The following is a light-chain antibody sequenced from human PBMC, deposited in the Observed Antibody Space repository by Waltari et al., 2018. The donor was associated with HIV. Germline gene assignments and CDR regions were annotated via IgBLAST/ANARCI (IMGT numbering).Light chain of an antibody. CDR3: QQRSGYYS. CDR2: DAS. CDR1: QSVSYY. V-gene: IGKV3-11*01. J-gene: IGKJ2*01. Sequence: EIVLTQSPATLSLSPGERATLSCRASQSVSYYLAWYQQKPGQAPRLLIYDASNRATGIPDRFSGSGSGTDFTLTISSLEPEDFAVYYCQQRSGYYSFGQGTKLEIK.